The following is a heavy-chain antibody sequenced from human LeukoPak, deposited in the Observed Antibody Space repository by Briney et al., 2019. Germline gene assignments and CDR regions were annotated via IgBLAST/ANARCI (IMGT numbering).Heavy chain of an antibody. CDR2: IIPIFGTA. Sequence: SVKVSCKASGGTFSSYAISWVRQAPGQGLEWMGGIIPIFGTANYAQKFQGRVTMTRDTSTSTVYMELSSLRSEDTAVYYCARDPRHGYSYGYSYCDYWGQGTLVTVSS. J-gene: IGHJ4*02. V-gene: IGHV1-69*05. CDR1: GGTFSSYA. D-gene: IGHD5-18*01. CDR3: ARDPRHGYSYGYSYCDY.